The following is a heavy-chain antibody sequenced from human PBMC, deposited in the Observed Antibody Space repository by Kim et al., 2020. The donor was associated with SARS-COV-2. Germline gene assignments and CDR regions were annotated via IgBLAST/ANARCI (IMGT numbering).Heavy chain of an antibody. J-gene: IGHJ6*02. CDR1: GFTFSSYG. CDR2: ISYDGSNK. CDR3: AKELPPEYSSGWSYYYYGMDV. D-gene: IGHD6-19*01. V-gene: IGHV3-30*18. Sequence: GGSLRLSCAASGFTFSSYGMHWVRQAPGKGLEWVAVISYDGSNKNYADSVKGRRTFSRDNSKNTLYLQMNSLRAEDTAVYYCAKELPPEYSSGWSYYYYGMDVWGQGTTVTVSS.